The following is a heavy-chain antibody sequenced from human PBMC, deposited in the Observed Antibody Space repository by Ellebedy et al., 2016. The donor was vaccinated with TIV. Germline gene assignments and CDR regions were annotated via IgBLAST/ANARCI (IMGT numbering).Heavy chain of an antibody. CDR2: IYYSGTT. CDR1: GGSVSSDSYY. CDR3: ARVNLTGYKVYNWFDP. Sequence: MPSETLSLTCTVSGGSVSSDSYYWTWIRQPPGRGLEWIGYIYYSGTTDYNPSLKSRVAMSVDTSKNHFSLRLSSVTAADTAVYYCARVNLTGYKVYNWFDPWGRGTPVTVSS. J-gene: IGHJ5*02. V-gene: IGHV4-61*03. D-gene: IGHD3-9*01.